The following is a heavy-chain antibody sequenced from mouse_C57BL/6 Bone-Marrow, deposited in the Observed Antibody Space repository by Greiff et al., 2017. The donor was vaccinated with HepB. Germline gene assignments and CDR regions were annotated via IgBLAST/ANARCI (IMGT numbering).Heavy chain of an antibody. D-gene: IGHD1-1*01. Sequence: VKLMESGPGLVQPSQSLSITCTVSGFSLTSYGVHWVRQSPGKGLEWLGVIWSGGSTDYNAAFISRLSISKDNSKSQVFFKMNSLQADDTAIYYCARKGYYGSGGWFAYWGQGTLVTVSA. CDR1: GFSLTSYG. J-gene: IGHJ3*01. V-gene: IGHV2-2*01. CDR3: ARKGYYGSGGWFAY. CDR2: IWSGGST.